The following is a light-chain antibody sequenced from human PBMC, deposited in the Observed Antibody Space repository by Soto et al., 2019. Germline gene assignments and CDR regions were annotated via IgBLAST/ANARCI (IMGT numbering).Light chain of an antibody. V-gene: IGKV3-15*01. Sequence: EIVMTQSPSTLSVSPWERSTLSFMASQSVSSNLAWYQQRPGQAPRLLIYGASTRATGIPARFSGSGSGTEFTLTISSLQSEDFAVYYCQQYNNWPPRTFGQGTKVDIK. CDR3: QQYNNWPPRT. CDR2: GAS. CDR1: QSVSSN. J-gene: IGKJ1*01.